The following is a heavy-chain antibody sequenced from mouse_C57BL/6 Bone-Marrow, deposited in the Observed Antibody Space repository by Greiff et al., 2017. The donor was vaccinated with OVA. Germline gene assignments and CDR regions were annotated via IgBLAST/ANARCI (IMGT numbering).Heavy chain of an antibody. J-gene: IGHJ3*01. CDR3: AGRSYDYDVGWFAY. CDR2: IYPGSGST. Sequence: VQLQQPGAELVKPGASVKMSCKASGYTFTSYWITWVKQRPGQGLEWIGDIYPGSGSTNYNEKFKSKATLTVDTSSSTAYMQLSSLTSEDSAVYYGAGRSYDYDVGWFAYWGQGTLVTVSA. CDR1: GYTFTSYW. D-gene: IGHD2-4*01. V-gene: IGHV1-55*01.